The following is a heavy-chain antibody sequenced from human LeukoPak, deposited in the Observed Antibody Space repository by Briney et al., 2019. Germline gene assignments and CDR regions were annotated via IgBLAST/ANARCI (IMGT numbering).Heavy chain of an antibody. D-gene: IGHD6-13*01. Sequence: PSETLSLTCTVSGGSTSSYYWSWIRQPAGKGLEWIGRIYTSGSTNYNPSLKSRVTMSVDTSKNQFSLKLSSVTAADTAVYCCARDTGYYSEQQLVLDYWGQGTLVTVSS. CDR1: GGSTSSYY. CDR2: IYTSGST. CDR3: ARDTGYYSEQQLVLDY. J-gene: IGHJ4*02. V-gene: IGHV4-4*07.